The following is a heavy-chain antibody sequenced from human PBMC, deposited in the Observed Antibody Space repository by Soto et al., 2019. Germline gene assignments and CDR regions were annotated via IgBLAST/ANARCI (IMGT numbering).Heavy chain of an antibody. CDR3: AVNDYLDY. Sequence: GGSLRLSCSASGFTFSNAWMIWVRQAPGKGLEWVGRIKRISDGGTTVYAAPVKGRFTISRDDSANTLYLQMNSLKTEDTAVYFCAVNDYLDYPGQGALGTVSS. V-gene: IGHV3-15*01. CDR2: IKRISDGGTT. J-gene: IGHJ4*02. CDR1: GFTFSNAW.